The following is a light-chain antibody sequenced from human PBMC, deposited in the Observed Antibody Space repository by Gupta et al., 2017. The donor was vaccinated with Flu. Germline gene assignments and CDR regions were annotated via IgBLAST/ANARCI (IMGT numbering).Light chain of an antibody. CDR2: GAS. CDR1: QSVDRD. Sequence: VVITQSPVTLSVSPGERSSLSCTASQSVDRDLAWYEQKPSQAPRRLIYGASTRAKEITDNCSGSGDGTEARLTINSRHSEGFEVYSCQQKNTGHPSITFGQGTPMDIK. J-gene: IGKJ5*01. V-gene: IGKV3-15*01. CDR3: QQKNTGHPSIT.